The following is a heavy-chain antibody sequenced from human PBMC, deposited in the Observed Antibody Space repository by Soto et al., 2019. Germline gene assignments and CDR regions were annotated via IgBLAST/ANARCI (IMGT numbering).Heavy chain of an antibody. D-gene: IGHD6-6*01. J-gene: IGHJ1*01. CDR2: INHSGRT. Sequence: QVQLQQWGAGLLKPSETLSLTCAVYGGSFSGYYWSWIRQPPGKGLEWIGEINHSGRTNYNPSLKSRVTISVDTSKNQFSLKLSSVTAADTAVYYCARTGKGSIAARRAFQHWGQGTLVTVSS. CDR1: GGSFSGYY. CDR3: ARTGKGSIAARRAFQH. V-gene: IGHV4-34*01.